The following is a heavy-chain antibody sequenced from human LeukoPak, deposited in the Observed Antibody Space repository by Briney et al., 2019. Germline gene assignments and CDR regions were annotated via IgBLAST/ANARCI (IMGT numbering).Heavy chain of an antibody. CDR1: GFTFNNYA. CDR2: ISGSGYST. D-gene: IGHD1-1*01. J-gene: IGHJ4*02. V-gene: IGHV3-23*01. CDR3: ARDESGTTGTTGFDY. Sequence: GGSLRLSCVASGFTFNNYAMTWVRQAPGKGLEWVSAISGSGYSTYYADSVKGRFTISRDNAKNSLYLQMNSLRAEDTAVYYCARDESGTTGTTGFDYWGQGTLVTVSS.